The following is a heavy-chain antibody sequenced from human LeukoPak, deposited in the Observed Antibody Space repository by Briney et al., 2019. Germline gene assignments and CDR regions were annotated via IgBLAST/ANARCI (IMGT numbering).Heavy chain of an antibody. Sequence: TSETLSLTCAVYGGSFSGYYWSWIRQPPGKGLEWIGEIYHSGSTNYNPSLKSRVTISVDKSKNQFSLKLSSVTAADTAVYYCARFFKSRSSSWYLRAFDIWGQGTMVTVSS. CDR1: GGSFSGYY. D-gene: IGHD6-13*01. CDR3: ARFFKSRSSSWYLRAFDI. V-gene: IGHV4-34*01. J-gene: IGHJ3*02. CDR2: IYHSGST.